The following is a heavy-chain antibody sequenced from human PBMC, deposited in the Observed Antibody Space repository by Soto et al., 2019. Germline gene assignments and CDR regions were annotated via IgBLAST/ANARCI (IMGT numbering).Heavy chain of an antibody. CDR3: ARYSWKGIAADYYYGMDV. Sequence: SVKVSCKASGGTFSSYAISWVRQAPGQGLEWMGGIIPIFGTANYAQKFQGRVTITADESTSTAYMELSSLRSEDTAVYYCARYSWKGIAADYYYGMDVWGQGTAVTVSS. CDR1: GGTFSSYA. CDR2: IIPIFGTA. J-gene: IGHJ6*02. V-gene: IGHV1-69*13. D-gene: IGHD6-13*01.